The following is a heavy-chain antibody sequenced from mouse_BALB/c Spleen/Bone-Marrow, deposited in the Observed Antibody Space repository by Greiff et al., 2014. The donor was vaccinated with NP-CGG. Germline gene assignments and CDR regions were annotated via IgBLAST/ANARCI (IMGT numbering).Heavy chain of an antibody. D-gene: IGHD4-1*01. V-gene: IGHV1-87*01. Sequence: VQLQQSGAELAGPGASVKLSCKASGYTFTSYWMQWVKQRPGQGLEWIGAIYPGDGDTRYTQKFKGKATLTADKSSSTAYMQLSSLASEDSAVYYCARGTGPDYWGQGTTLTVSS. CDR2: IYPGDGDT. CDR3: ARGTGPDY. J-gene: IGHJ2*01. CDR1: GYTFTSYW.